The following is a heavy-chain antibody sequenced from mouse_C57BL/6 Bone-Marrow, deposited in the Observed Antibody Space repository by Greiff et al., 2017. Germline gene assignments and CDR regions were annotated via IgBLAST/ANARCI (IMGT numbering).Heavy chain of an antibody. CDR2: INPNNGGT. Sequence: VQLQQSGPELVKPGASVKISCKASGYTFTDYYMNWVKQSHGKSLEWIGDINPNNGGTSYNQKFKGKATLTVDKSSSTAYMELRSLTSEDSAVYDCAREDYYSNFDYWGQGTTLTVSS. CDR3: AREDYYSNFDY. D-gene: IGHD2-5*01. V-gene: IGHV1-26*01. CDR1: GYTFTDYY. J-gene: IGHJ2*01.